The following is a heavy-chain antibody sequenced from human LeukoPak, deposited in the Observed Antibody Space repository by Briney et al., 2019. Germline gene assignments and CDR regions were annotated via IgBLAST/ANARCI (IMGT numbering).Heavy chain of an antibody. Sequence: GRSLRLSCAASGFTFSSYTMHWVRQAPGKGLEWVALISYDGSNKYYADSVKGRFTISRDNSKNTLYLQMDSLRADDTAVYYCATAGNYRFDYWGQGTLVTVSS. CDR1: GFTFSSYT. J-gene: IGHJ4*02. V-gene: IGHV3-30*04. CDR2: ISYDGSNK. D-gene: IGHD1-7*01. CDR3: ATAGNYRFDY.